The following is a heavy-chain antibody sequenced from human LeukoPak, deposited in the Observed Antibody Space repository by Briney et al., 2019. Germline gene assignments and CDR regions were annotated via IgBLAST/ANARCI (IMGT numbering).Heavy chain of an antibody. J-gene: IGHJ5*02. CDR1: GFTVSSNY. Sequence: PGGSLRLSCAASGFTVSSNYMSWVRQAPGKGLEWVSVIYSGGSTYYADSVKGRFTISRDNSKNTLYLQMNSLRAEDTAVYYCAREIRNYDFWSGHPNWFDPWGQGTLVTVSS. CDR3: AREIRNYDFWSGHPNWFDP. V-gene: IGHV3-66*01. CDR2: IYSGGST. D-gene: IGHD3-3*01.